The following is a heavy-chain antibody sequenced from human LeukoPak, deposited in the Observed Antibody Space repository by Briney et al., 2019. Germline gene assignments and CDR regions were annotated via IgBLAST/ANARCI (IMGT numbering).Heavy chain of an antibody. CDR3: RRGLRNSYGPLVMDGMDV. D-gene: IGHD3-22*01. CDR1: GFTVSSNY. V-gene: IGHV3-66*01. J-gene: IGHJ6*02. CDR2: LYSDEST. Sequence: GGSLRLSCAASGFTVSSNYMSWVRPAPGRGLEWGSDLYSDESTYYADSVKGRFTISRDNSKNTLYLQMNSLRAEDTAVYYCRRGLRNSYGPLVMDGMDVWGQGTTVTVSS.